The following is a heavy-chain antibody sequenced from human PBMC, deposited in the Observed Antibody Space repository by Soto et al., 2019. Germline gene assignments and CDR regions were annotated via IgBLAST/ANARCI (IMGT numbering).Heavy chain of an antibody. D-gene: IGHD3-22*01. CDR3: ARGIVV. CDR2: ILYDGSNK. V-gene: IGHV3-30-3*01. Sequence: QVQLVESGGGVVQPGRSLRLSCAASGFTFSSYAMHWVRQAPGKGLEWVAVILYDGSNKYYADSVKGRFTISRDNSKNTLYLQMNSLRAEDTAVYYCARGIVVWGQGTLVTVSS. CDR1: GFTFSSYA. J-gene: IGHJ4*02.